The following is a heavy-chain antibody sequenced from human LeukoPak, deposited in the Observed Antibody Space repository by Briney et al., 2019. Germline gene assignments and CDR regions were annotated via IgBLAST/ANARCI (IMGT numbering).Heavy chain of an antibody. Sequence: PGGSLRLSCAASGFTFSSYNMNWVRQAPGKGLEWVSYISSSGSTIYYADSVKGRFTISRDNAKNSLYLQMNSLRAEDTAVYYCARERGEGDSSGYYFDAFDIWGQGTMVTVSS. CDR2: ISSSGSTI. J-gene: IGHJ3*02. V-gene: IGHV3-48*04. CDR3: ARERGEGDSSGYYFDAFDI. CDR1: GFTFSSYN. D-gene: IGHD3-22*01.